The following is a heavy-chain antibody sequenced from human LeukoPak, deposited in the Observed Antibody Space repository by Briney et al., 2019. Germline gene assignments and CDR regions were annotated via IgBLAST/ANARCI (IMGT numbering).Heavy chain of an antibody. CDR2: INPSGGST. D-gene: IGHD3-16*01. Sequence: ASVKVSCKASGYTFASYYMHWVRQAPGQGLEWMGIINPSGGSTSYAQKFQGRVTMTRDMSTSTVYMELSSLRSEDTAVYYCARDADSRLGFDPWGQGTLVIVSS. CDR1: GYTFASYY. CDR3: ARDADSRLGFDP. J-gene: IGHJ5*02. V-gene: IGHV1-46*01.